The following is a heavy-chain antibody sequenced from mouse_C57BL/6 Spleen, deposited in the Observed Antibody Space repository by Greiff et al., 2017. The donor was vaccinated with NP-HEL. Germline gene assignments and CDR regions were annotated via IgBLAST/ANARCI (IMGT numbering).Heavy chain of an antibody. J-gene: IGHJ2*01. CDR3: ARDIYDGYYNYFDY. CDR1: GFTFSSYA. Sequence: EVKVVESGGGLVKPGGSLKLSCAASGFTFSSYAMSWVRQTPEKRLEWVATISDGGSYTYYPDNVKGRFTISRDNAKNNLYLQMSHLKSEDTAMYYCARDIYDGYYNYFDYWGQGTTLTVSS. CDR2: ISDGGSYT. V-gene: IGHV5-4*01. D-gene: IGHD2-3*01.